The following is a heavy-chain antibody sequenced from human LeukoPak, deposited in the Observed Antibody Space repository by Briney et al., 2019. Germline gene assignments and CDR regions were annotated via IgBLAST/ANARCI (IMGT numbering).Heavy chain of an antibody. V-gene: IGHV4-59*01. CDR2: IYYSGST. CDR1: GDSISSYY. CDR3: ARGGGDSSGYYYETTVWFDP. J-gene: IGHJ5*02. Sequence: SETLSLTCTVSGDSISSYYWSWIRQPPGKGLEWIGYIYYSGSTNYNPSLKSRVTISVDTSKNQFSLKLSSVTAADTAVYYCARGGGDSSGYYYETTVWFDPWGQGTLVTVSS. D-gene: IGHD3-22*01.